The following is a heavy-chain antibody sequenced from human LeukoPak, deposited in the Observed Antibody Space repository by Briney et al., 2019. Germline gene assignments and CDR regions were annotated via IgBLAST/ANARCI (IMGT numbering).Heavy chain of an antibody. V-gene: IGHV1-69*04. D-gene: IGHD3-22*01. J-gene: IGHJ6*02. CDR1: GGTFSSYA. CDR2: IIPILGIA. Sequence: GSSVKVSCKASGGTFSSYAISWVRQAPGQGLEWMGRIIPILGIANYAQKFQGRVTITADKSTSTAYMELSSLRSEDTAVYYCARDLTYYYDSSGGGMDVWGQGTTVTVSS. CDR3: ARDLTYYYDSSGGGMDV.